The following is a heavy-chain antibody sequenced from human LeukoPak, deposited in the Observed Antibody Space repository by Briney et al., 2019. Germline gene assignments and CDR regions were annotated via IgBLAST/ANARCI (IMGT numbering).Heavy chain of an antibody. CDR2: IIPIFGTA. CDR3: ARAPNWEGTGYYFDY. CDR1: GGTFSSYA. D-gene: IGHD1-1*01. V-gene: IGHV1-69*13. J-gene: IGHJ4*02. Sequence: APVKVSCKASGGTFSSYAIGWVRQAPGQGLEWMGGIIPIFGTANYAQKFQGRVTITADESMSTAYMELSSLRSEDTAVYYCARAPNWEGTGYYFDYWGQGTLVTVSS.